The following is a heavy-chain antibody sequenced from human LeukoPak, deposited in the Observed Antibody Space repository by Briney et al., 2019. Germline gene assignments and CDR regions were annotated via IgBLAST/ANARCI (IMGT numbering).Heavy chain of an antibody. V-gene: IGHV1-18*01. CDR2: ISAYNGNT. CDR3: ARDRTYYDFRSGYYRGPFDY. Sequence: ASVKVSCKASGYTFTSYGISWVRQAPGQGLEWMGWISAYNGNTNYAQKLRGRVTMTTDTSTSTAYMELRSLRSDDTAVYYCARDRTYYDFRSGYYRGPFDYWGQGTLVTVSS. J-gene: IGHJ4*02. D-gene: IGHD3-3*01. CDR1: GYTFTSYG.